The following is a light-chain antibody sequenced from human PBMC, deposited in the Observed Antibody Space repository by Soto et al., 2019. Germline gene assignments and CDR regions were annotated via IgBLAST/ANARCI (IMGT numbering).Light chain of an antibody. Sequence: QSALTQPASVSGSPGQSITISCTGATTDVDGYDYVSWYQQHPGQAPKLMIFDVNNRPSGVSGRFSGSKSGDTASLTISGLQADDDGDYYCTSYTGSAPFDVFGSGTKLTVL. CDR1: TTDVDGYDY. CDR2: DVN. CDR3: TSYTGSAPFDV. V-gene: IGLV2-14*03. J-gene: IGLJ1*01.